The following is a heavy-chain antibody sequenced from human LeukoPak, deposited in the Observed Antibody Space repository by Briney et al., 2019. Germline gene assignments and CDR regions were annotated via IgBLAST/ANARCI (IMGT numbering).Heavy chain of an antibody. CDR3: ARSPAYYYDSSGYPIPFDY. Sequence: GGSLRLSCAASGFTFSSYAMSWVRQAPGKGLEWVSSISSSSSYIYYADSVKGRFTISRDNAKNSLYLQMNSLRAEDTAVYYCARSPAYYYDSSGYPIPFDYWGQGTLVTVSS. V-gene: IGHV3-21*01. D-gene: IGHD3-22*01. CDR2: ISSSSSYI. J-gene: IGHJ4*02. CDR1: GFTFSSYA.